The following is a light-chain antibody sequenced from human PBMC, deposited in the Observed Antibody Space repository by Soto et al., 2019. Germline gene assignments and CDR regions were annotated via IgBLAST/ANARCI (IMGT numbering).Light chain of an antibody. CDR3: SSYISSSTYV. J-gene: IGLJ1*01. CDR1: SSVVSGNNY. CDR2: DVR. Sequence: QSALTQPASVSGSPGQSITISCTGTSSVVSGNNYVSWYQQHPGQAPKLLIYDVRHRASGVSNRISGSKSGNTVSLTISGLQTEDEADYYCSSYISSSTYVFGSGTKVTVL. V-gene: IGLV2-14*01.